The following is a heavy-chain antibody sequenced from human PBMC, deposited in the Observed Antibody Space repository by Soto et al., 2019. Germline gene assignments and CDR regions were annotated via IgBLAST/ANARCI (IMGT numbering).Heavy chain of an antibody. Sequence: EVQLVESGGGLVKHGGSLRLSCADSGFTFSSYSMSWVRQAPVKGLEWVGNIKQGGSEKNYVDSVKGRFTISRDNAKNSLYLQMNSLRAEDTAVYYCARIASTGRGWDVWGQGTTVVVSS. V-gene: IGHV3-7*01. CDR2: IKQGGSEK. J-gene: IGHJ6*02. D-gene: IGHD6-13*01. CDR1: GFTFSSYS. CDR3: ARIASTGRGWDV.